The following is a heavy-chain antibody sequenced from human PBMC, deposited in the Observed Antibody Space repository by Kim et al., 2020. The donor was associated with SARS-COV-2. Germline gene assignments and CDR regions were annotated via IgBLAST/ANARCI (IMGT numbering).Heavy chain of an antibody. D-gene: IGHD4-4*01. J-gene: IGHJ4*02. V-gene: IGHV3-9*01. Sequence: AESVKGRFPRSRDNAKSSLYLQMNSLRAEDTALYYCVKAPNSRLQPYYFDYWGQGTLVTVSS. CDR3: VKAPNSRLQPYYFDY.